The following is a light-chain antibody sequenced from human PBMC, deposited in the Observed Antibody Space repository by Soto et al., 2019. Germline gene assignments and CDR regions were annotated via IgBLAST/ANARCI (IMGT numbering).Light chain of an antibody. CDR1: QSVDNN. Sequence: EIVMTQSPVTLSASPGESATLSCRASQSVDNNVAWYQQKPGQAPRLLIVGSFARATGIPARFSGSGSGSEFTLTISGLKSEAFAVHYCQQYNHRSPITFGQGTRLEIK. J-gene: IGKJ5*01. CDR2: GSF. V-gene: IGKV3-15*01. CDR3: QQYNHRSPIT.